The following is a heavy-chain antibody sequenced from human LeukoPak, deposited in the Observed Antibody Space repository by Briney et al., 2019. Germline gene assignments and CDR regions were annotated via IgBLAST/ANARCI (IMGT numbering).Heavy chain of an antibody. CDR1: GFTFSSYS. V-gene: IGHV3-66*01. Sequence: GGSLRLSCAASGFTFSSYSMNWVRQAPGKGLEWVSVMYTGGKTNYADSVKGRFTVSRDNSKNTLYLQMNGLRAEDTAVYYCAREVYSNYVSGMDVWGQGTTVTVSS. CDR2: MYTGGKT. D-gene: IGHD4-11*01. CDR3: AREVYSNYVSGMDV. J-gene: IGHJ6*02.